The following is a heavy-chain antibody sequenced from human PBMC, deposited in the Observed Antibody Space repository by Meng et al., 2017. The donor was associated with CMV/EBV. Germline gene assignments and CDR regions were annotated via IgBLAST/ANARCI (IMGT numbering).Heavy chain of an antibody. CDR2: ISSSSSYI. Sequence: GESLKISCAASGFTFSSYSMNWVRQAPGKGLEWVSSISSSSSYIYYADSVKGRFTISRDNAKNSLYLQMNSLRAEDTAVYYCARESRGPRITGTGYWGQGTLVTVSS. D-gene: IGHD1-7*01. V-gene: IGHV3-21*01. CDR1: GFTFSSYS. J-gene: IGHJ4*02. CDR3: ARESRGPRITGTGY.